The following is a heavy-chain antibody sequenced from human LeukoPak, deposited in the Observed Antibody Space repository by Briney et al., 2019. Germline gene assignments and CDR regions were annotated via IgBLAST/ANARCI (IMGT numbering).Heavy chain of an antibody. CDR1: GYIFTNYW. CDR3: ARRSGNFQADYNFDY. Sequence: LGESLQISCKGSGYIFTNYWIAWVRQLPGKGLEWMGIIYPGDSDTRYSPSFQGQVTISADKSISTAYLQWSSLKASDTAMYYCARRSGNFQADYNFDYWGQGTLVTVSS. D-gene: IGHD1-26*01. CDR2: IYPGDSDT. J-gene: IGHJ4*02. V-gene: IGHV5-51*01.